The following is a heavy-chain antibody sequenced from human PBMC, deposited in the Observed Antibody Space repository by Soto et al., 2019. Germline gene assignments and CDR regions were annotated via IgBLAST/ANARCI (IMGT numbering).Heavy chain of an antibody. Sequence: QVQLVESGGGVVQPGRSLRLSCAASGFTFSSYGMHWVRQAPGKGLEWVAVISYDGSNKYYADSVKGRFTISRDNSKNTLYLQMNSLGAEDTAVYYCAKQGPLWFGKLKWYYYYGMDVWGQGTTVTVSS. V-gene: IGHV3-30*18. CDR1: GFTFSSYG. D-gene: IGHD3-10*01. CDR2: ISYDGSNK. J-gene: IGHJ6*02. CDR3: AKQGPLWFGKLKWYYYYGMDV.